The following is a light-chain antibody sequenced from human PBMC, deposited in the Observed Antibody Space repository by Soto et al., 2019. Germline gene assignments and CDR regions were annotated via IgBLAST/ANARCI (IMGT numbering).Light chain of an antibody. V-gene: IGKV1-9*01. CDR2: AAS. CDR1: QDVSRS. Sequence: DTQLTQYPSFLSASVGDRVTITCRASQDVSRSLGWYQQKAGKAPKLLISAASTLHSGVPSRFSGSGSDTDFTLTISNLQPEDFATYYCQQLWTYPLTFGGGTKVEIK. CDR3: QQLWTYPLT. J-gene: IGKJ4*01.